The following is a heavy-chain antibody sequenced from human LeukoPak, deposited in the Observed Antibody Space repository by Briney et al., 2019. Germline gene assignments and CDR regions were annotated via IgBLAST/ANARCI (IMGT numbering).Heavy chain of an antibody. V-gene: IGHV3-7*01. CDR2: INQDGSEN. J-gene: IGHJ1*01. D-gene: IGHD6-13*01. CDR3: ARDSSTWSCAEYFQH. Sequence: GGSLRLSCSASGFSFSTYWTTWVRQAPGQGLEWMANINQDGSENYYVDSVKGRFTISRDNAKNSLYLQMNSLRAEDTAVYYCARDSSTWSCAEYFQHWGQGTLVTVSS. CDR1: GFSFSTYW.